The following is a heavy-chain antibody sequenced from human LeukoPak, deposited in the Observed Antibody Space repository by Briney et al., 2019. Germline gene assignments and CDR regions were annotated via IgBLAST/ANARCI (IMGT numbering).Heavy chain of an antibody. CDR1: GFTFSDYY. CDR3: AREDTAMVTYMNY. D-gene: IGHD5-18*01. V-gene: IGHV3-11*04. Sequence: GGSLRLSCAASGFTFSDYYMSWIRQAPGKGLEWVSYISSSGSTIYYADSVKGRFTISRDNAKNLLYLQMNSLRAEDTAVYYCAREDTAMVTYMNYWGQGTLVTVSS. J-gene: IGHJ4*02. CDR2: ISSSGSTI.